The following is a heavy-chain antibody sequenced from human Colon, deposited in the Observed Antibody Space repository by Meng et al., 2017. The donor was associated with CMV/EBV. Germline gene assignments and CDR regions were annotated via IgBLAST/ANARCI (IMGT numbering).Heavy chain of an antibody. V-gene: IGHV3-23*01. J-gene: IGHJ4*02. D-gene: IGHD6-13*01. CDR3: AKRYTNNWYYFDY. Sequence: GESLKISCAASGFTFSNYAMSWVRQAPGKGLEWVSTVIGSGANTYYADSVKGRSTISRDNSKNTLSLQMNSLRAEDTAIYYCAKRYTNNWYYFDYWGQGTLVTVSS. CDR1: GFTFSNYA. CDR2: VIGSGANT.